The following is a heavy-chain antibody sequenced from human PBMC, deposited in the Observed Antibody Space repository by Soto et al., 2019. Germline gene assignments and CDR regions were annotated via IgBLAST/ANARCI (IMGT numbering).Heavy chain of an antibody. CDR2: INAGNGNT. V-gene: IGHV1-3*01. D-gene: IGHD2-2*01. J-gene: IGHJ5*02. CDR3: ARLTCSSTSCYGLGWLDP. CDR1: GYTFTSYA. Sequence: EASVKVSCKASGYTFTSYAMHWVRQAPGQRLEWMGWINAGNGNTKYSQKFQGRVTITRDTSASTAYMELSSLRPEDTAVYFCARLTCSSTSCYGLGWLDPWGQGTLVTVSS.